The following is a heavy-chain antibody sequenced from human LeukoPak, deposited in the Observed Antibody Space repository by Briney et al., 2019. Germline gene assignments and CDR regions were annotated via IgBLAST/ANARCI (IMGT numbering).Heavy chain of an antibody. Sequence: GGSLRLSCAASGFTFSRYGMHWVRQASGKGLEWVALISYGGGNKYYADSVKGRFTISRDNSKNTLFLQMNSLRAEDTAVYYCAKGDPYGSGSYPVDYWGQGTLVTVSS. D-gene: IGHD3-10*01. CDR1: GFTFSRYG. CDR2: ISYGGGNK. CDR3: AKGDPYGSGSYPVDY. V-gene: IGHV3-30*18. J-gene: IGHJ4*02.